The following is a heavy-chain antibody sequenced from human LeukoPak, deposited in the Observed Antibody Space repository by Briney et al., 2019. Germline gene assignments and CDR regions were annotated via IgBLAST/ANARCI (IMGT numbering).Heavy chain of an antibody. J-gene: IGHJ4*02. CDR2: IKQDGNEK. CDR3: VRDTLGEGEDANYAVYYFDY. D-gene: IGHD4/OR15-4a*01. Sequence: GGSLRLSCAASGFTFRTYWMSWVRQAPGKGLEWVANIKQDGNEKYYVDSVKGRFTISKDNSKNSLDLQMNSLRAEDTAVYYCVRDTLGEGEDANYAVYYFDYWGQGTPVTVSS. V-gene: IGHV3-7*01. CDR1: GFTFRTYW.